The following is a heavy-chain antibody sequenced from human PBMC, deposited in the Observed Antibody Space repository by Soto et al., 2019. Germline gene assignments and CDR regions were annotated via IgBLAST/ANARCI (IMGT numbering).Heavy chain of an antibody. V-gene: IGHV4-34*01. CDR1: GGSFSGYY. CDR3: TRGRMTLDN. J-gene: IGHJ4*02. Sequence: SETLSLTCAVYGGSFSGYYWSWIRQSPGKGLEWIGEINPSEGTNYNPSLKSRVTISGDTSKKQFSLKLSSVTAADRAMYYCTRGRMTLDNWGQGTLVTVSS. D-gene: IGHD2-15*01. CDR2: INPSEGT.